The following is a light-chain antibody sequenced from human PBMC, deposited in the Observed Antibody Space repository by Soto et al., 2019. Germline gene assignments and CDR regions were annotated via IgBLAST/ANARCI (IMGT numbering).Light chain of an antibody. J-gene: IGLJ3*02. V-gene: IGLV1-44*01. Sequence: QSVLTQPPSASGTPGQRVTISCSGSSSNIGRNTVNWYQQLPGTAPKLLIYSNNQRPSGVPDRFSGSKSDTAGSLAISGLQSEDEADYYCAAWDDNLNGPVFGGGTQLTVL. CDR2: SNN. CDR1: SSNIGRNT. CDR3: AAWDDNLNGPV.